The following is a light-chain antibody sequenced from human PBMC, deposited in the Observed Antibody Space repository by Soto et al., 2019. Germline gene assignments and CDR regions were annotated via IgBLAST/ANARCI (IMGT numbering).Light chain of an antibody. V-gene: IGKV1-5*02. CDR3: QQYDSFSVT. CDR2: DAS. Sequence: DIQMTQSPSSLSASVGDRVTIICRASQSVSTRLAWYQQKPGKAPKVLIYDASSWAGGVPSRFTGSGSGTEFRLTISTMQPDDFATYYCQQYDSFSVTFGQGTRLEIK. J-gene: IGKJ5*01. CDR1: QSVSTR.